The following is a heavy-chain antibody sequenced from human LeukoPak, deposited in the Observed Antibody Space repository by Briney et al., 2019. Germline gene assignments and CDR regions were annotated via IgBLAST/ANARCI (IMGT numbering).Heavy chain of an antibody. V-gene: IGHV3-23*01. J-gene: IGHJ1*01. CDR2: ISGSGGST. D-gene: IGHD5-24*01. Sequence: GGSLRLSCAASGFTFSSYAMSWVRQAPGKGLEWVSAISGSGGSTYYADSVKGRFTISRDNSKNTLYLQMNSLRAEDTAVYYCAKDLCQMSRAEYFQHWGQGTLVTVSS. CDR3: AKDLCQMSRAEYFQH. CDR1: GFTFSSYA.